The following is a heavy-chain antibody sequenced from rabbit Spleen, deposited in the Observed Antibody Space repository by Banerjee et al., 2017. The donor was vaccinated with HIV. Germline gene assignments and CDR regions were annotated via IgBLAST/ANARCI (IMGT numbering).Heavy chain of an antibody. CDR2: IYGGSSAST. J-gene: IGHJ4*01. V-gene: IGHV1S40*01. D-gene: IGHD2-1*01. Sequence: QSLEESGGDLVKPGASLTLTCTASGFSFSSSYYMCWVRQAPGKGLECIACIYGGSSASTYYASWAKGRFSISKTSSTTVTLQMTSLTAADTAPYFCARGSAAMTMVITGFFFNLWGPGPWSPS. CDR1: GFSFSSSYY. CDR3: ARGSAAMTMVITGFFFNL.